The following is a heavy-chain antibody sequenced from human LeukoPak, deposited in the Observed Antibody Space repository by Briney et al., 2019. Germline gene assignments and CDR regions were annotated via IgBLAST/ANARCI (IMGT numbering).Heavy chain of an antibody. CDR2: INPSGGST. J-gene: IGHJ3*01. CDR1: GYTFTSYY. D-gene: IGHD1-1*01. Sequence: GASVKVSCKASGYTFTSYYMHWVRQAPGQGLEWMGLINPSGGSTNYAQKFQGRVTLTRDTSTSTVYMELSSLRPEDTAVFYCARKTARHAFDFWGQGTMVTVSS. CDR3: ARKTARHAFDF. V-gene: IGHV1-46*01.